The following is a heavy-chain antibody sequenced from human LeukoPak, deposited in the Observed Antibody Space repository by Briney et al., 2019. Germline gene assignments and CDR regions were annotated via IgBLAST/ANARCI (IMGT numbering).Heavy chain of an antibody. D-gene: IGHD5-24*01. CDR3: ARGEMAGFDY. CDR1: GYTFIGYF. J-gene: IGHJ4*02. Sequence: ASVKVSCKASGYTFIGYFIHWVRQAPGQGLEWMGWINPNSGRTDYPQRFQGRVTMTRDTSITTAYMELSGLTSDDTAVYYCARGEMAGFDYWGQGTLVTVSS. V-gene: IGHV1-2*02. CDR2: INPNSGRT.